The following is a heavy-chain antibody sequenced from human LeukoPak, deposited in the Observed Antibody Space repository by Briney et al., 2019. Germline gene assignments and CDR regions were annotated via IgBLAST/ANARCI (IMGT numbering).Heavy chain of an antibody. Sequence: GPSVKVSCKASGGTFSSYAISWVRQASGQGLEWMGRIIPILGIANYAQKFQGRVTITADKSTSTAYMELSSLRSEDTAVYYCAREGVTAALSYWFDPWGQGTLVTVSS. J-gene: IGHJ5*02. CDR1: GGTFSSYA. D-gene: IGHD2-21*02. V-gene: IGHV1-69*04. CDR3: AREGVTAALSYWFDP. CDR2: IIPILGIA.